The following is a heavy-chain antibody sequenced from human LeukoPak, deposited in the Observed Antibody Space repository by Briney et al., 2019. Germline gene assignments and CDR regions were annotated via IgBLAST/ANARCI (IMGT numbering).Heavy chain of an antibody. CDR1: GGSFSGYY. D-gene: IGHD3-3*01. Sequence: SETLSLTCAVYGGSFSGYYWSWIRQPPGKGLEWIGEINHSGSTNYNPSLKSRVTISVDTSKNQFSLKLSSVTAADTAVYYCARDKRITTFGVVIGPGGNFDYWGQGTLVTVSS. J-gene: IGHJ4*02. CDR3: ARDKRITTFGVVIGPGGNFDY. CDR2: INHSGST. V-gene: IGHV4-34*01.